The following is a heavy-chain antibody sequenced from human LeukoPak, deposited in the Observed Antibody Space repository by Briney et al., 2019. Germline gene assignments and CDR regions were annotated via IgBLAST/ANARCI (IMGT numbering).Heavy chain of an antibody. CDR1: GGSISSSSYY. V-gene: IGHV4-39*07. J-gene: IGHJ4*02. D-gene: IGHD3-3*01. CDR2: IYYSGST. Sequence: SETLSLTCTVSGGSISSSSYYWGWIRQPPGTGLEWIGSIYYSGSTYYNPSLKSRVTISVDTSKNQFSLKLSSVTAADTAVYYCARDTTYYDFWSGYRDSGHFDYWGQGTLVTVSS. CDR3: ARDTTYYDFWSGYRDSGHFDY.